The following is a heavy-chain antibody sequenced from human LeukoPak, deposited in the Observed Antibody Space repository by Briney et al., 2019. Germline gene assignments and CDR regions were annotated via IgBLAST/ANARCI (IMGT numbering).Heavy chain of an antibody. D-gene: IGHD1-26*01. CDR1: GFTFSSYA. J-gene: IGHJ4*02. Sequence: GGSLRLSCAASGFTFSSYAMHWVRQAPGKGLEWVAVISYDGSNKYYADSVKGRFTISRDNSKSTLYLQMNSLRAEDTAVYYCASIVGANFDYWGQGTLVTVSS. CDR2: ISYDGSNK. CDR3: ASIVGANFDY. V-gene: IGHV3-30-3*01.